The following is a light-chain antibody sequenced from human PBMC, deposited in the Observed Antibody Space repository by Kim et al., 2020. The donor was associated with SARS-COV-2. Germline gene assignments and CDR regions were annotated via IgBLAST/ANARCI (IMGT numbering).Light chain of an antibody. CDR2: DVS. CDR3: SSYISSSTYVV. J-gene: IGLJ2*01. CDR1: SSDVGGYND. Sequence: QSITSSCTGTSSDVGGYNDVSWYQQHPGKAPKVMIYDVSKRPSGVSNRFSGSKSGNTASLTISGLQAEDEADYYCSSYISSSTYVVFGGGTKLTVL. V-gene: IGLV2-14*03.